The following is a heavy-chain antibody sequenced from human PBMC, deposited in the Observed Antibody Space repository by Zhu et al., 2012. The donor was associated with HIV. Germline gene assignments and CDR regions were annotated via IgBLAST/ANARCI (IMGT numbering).Heavy chain of an antibody. Sequence: VQLQESGPGSVKPSKTLSLTCSISGYSMRSGYYWGWIRQPPGKDLEWIGSIYHSGTTYYNPSLKSRVTILVDMSEKEFSLKLTSVTAADTAVYYCARGGYYYDSLGAFDLWGQGTTVTVSS. D-gene: IGHD3-22*01. CDR1: GYSMRSGYY. V-gene: IGHV4-38-2*02. J-gene: IGHJ3*01. CDR3: ARGGYYYDSLGAFDL. CDR2: IYHSGTT.